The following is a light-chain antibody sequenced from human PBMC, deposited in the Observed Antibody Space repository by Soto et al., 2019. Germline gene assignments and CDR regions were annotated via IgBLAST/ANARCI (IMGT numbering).Light chain of an antibody. CDR2: AAS. Sequence: IHMTKSTSSVSASIGDRVTITCRASQSISGWLAWYQQKPGEAPKLLIYAASTLYGGVPSRFSGSGSGTDFALTITSLQAEDFATYYCQHLRLYPSTFGGGTKVDI. J-gene: IGKJ4*01. CDR1: QSISGW. CDR3: QHLRLYPST. V-gene: IGKV1-12*01.